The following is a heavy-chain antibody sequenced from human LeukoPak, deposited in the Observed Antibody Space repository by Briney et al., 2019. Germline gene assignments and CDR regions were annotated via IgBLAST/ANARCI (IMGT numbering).Heavy chain of an antibody. Sequence: SETLSLTCTVSGGSISSYYWSWIRQPPGKGLEWIGYIYYSGSTNYNPSLKSRVTIPVDTSKNQFSLKLSSVTAADTAVYYCARTSAYYYDSSGYYWGYYFDYWGQGTLVTVSS. CDR3: ARTSAYYYDSSGYYWGYYFDY. V-gene: IGHV4-59*12. D-gene: IGHD3-22*01. CDR1: GGSISSYY. CDR2: IYYSGST. J-gene: IGHJ4*02.